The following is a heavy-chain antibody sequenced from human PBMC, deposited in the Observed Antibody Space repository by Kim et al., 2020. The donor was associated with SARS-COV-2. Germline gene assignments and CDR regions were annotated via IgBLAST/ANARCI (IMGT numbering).Heavy chain of an antibody. V-gene: IGHV3-48*03. D-gene: IGHD2-21*02. CDR2: ITGSGSTI. Sequence: GGSLRLSCAASGFTFSSYEMNWVRQAPGKGLEWVSYITGSGSTIYYADSVKGRFTISRDNAKNSLYLQMNHLRGEDTAVYYWVREEPNGPKGGDLGYWGQGSLGTVSS. CDR3: VREEPNGPKGGDLGY. J-gene: IGHJ4*02. CDR1: GFTFSSYE.